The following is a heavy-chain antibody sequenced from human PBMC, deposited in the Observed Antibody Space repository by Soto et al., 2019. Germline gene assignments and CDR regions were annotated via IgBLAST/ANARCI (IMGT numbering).Heavy chain of an antibody. CDR3: ARVGETTCGAILSNWFDP. D-gene: IGHD3-3*01. CDR2: INPYNGNT. Sequence: QVQLVQSGGEVKKPGASVRVSCKASGYTFTSYGITWVRQAPGQGLEWMGWINPYNGNTNYEQKLQGRVTMTIDTSTNTAYMELRSLRSDDTAVYYCARVGETTCGAILSNWFDPWGQGTLVTVSS. J-gene: IGHJ5*02. V-gene: IGHV1-18*01. CDR1: GYTFTSYG.